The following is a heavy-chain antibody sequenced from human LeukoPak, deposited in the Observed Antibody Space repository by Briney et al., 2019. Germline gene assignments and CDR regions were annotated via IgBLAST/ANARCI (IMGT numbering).Heavy chain of an antibody. D-gene: IGHD3-22*01. J-gene: IGHJ6*03. CDR2: INHSGST. V-gene: IGHV4-34*01. Sequence: SETLSLTCAVYGGSFSGYYWSWIRQPPGKGLEWIGEINHSGSTSYNPSLKSRVTISVDTSKNQFSLKLSSVTAADTAVYYCARVGLRYDSSGYYSYYYYYYMDVWGKGTTVTVSS. CDR1: GGSFSGYY. CDR3: ARVGLRYDSSGYYSYYYYYYMDV.